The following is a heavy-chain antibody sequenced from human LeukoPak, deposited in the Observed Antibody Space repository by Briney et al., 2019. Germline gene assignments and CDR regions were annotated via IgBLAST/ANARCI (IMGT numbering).Heavy chain of an antibody. CDR3: ARGQTYCSSTSCYETAAAGTGDAFDI. V-gene: IGHV1-46*01. CDR2: INPSGGST. CDR1: GYTFTGYY. Sequence: ASVKVSCKASGYTFTGYYMHWVRQAPGQGLEWMGIINPSGGSTSYAQKFQGRVTMTRDTSTSTVYMELSSLRSEDTAVYYCARGQTYCSSTSCYETAAAGTGDAFDIWGQGTMVTVSS. J-gene: IGHJ3*02. D-gene: IGHD2-2*01.